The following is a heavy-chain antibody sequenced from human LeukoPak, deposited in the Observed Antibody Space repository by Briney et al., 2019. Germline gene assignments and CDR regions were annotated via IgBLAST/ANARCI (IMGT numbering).Heavy chain of an antibody. CDR2: ISGSGGST. CDR1: GFTFSSYG. Sequence: PGGSLRLSCAASGFTFSSYGMSWVRQAPGKGLEWVSAISGSGGSTYYADSVKGRFTISRDNSKNTLYLQMNSLRAEDTAVYYCAKVTRGGVPRDRYSSGWHDAFDIWGQGTMVTVSS. V-gene: IGHV3-23*01. CDR3: AKVTRGGVPRDRYSSGWHDAFDI. D-gene: IGHD6-19*01. J-gene: IGHJ3*02.